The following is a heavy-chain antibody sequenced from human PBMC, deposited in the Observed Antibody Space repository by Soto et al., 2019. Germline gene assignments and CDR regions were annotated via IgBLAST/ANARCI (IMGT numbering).Heavy chain of an antibody. V-gene: IGHV3-23*01. CDR1: GFTFSSYA. D-gene: IGHD1-1*01. Sequence: PGGSLRLSCAASGFTFSSYAMSWVRQAPGKGLEWVSAISGSGVSTYYADSVKGRFTISRDISKNTLYLQMNSLRAEDTAVYYCANSRLLQEYYFDYWGQGTLVTVSS. CDR2: ISGSGVST. CDR3: ANSRLLQEYYFDY. J-gene: IGHJ4*02.